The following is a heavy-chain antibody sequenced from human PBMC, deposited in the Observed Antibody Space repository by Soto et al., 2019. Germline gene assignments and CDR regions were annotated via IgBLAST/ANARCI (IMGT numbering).Heavy chain of an antibody. CDR1: GYTFTSYY. J-gene: IGHJ6*02. CDR3: ARDPPSASIAARPYYYYGMDV. Sequence: EASVKVSCKASGYTFTSYYMHWVRQAPGQGLEWMGIINPSGGSTSYAQKFQGRVTMTRDTSTSTVYMELSSLRSEDTAVYYCARDPPSASIAARPYYYYGMDVWGQGTTVTVSS. V-gene: IGHV1-46*01. D-gene: IGHD6-6*01. CDR2: INPSGGST.